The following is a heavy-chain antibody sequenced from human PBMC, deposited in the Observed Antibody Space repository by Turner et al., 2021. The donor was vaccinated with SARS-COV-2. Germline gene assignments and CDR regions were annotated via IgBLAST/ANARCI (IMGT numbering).Heavy chain of an antibody. V-gene: IGHV4-39*01. CDR1: VGSISSSSSY. D-gene: IGHD3-10*01. CDR2: IYYSGST. J-gene: IGHJ6*02. CDR3: ASQEALVPSYYYYYYGMDV. Sequence: QLQLQASGPGLVTPSETLSLTCTVSVGSISSSSSYWGWIRQPPGKGLEWIGSIYYSGSTDYNPSLKSRVTISVDTSKNQFSRKLSSVTAADTAVYYCASQEALVPSYYYYYYGMDVWGQGTTVTVSS.